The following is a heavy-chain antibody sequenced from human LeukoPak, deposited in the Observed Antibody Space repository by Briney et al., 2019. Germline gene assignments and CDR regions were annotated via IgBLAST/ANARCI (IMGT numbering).Heavy chain of an antibody. CDR2: IYTSGST. CDR3: ARGGGNSLYWYFDL. D-gene: IGHD4-23*01. Sequence: GSLRLSCAASGFTFSSYEMNWVRQAPGKGLEWIGRIYTSGSTNYNPSLKSRVTISVDTSKNQFSLKLSSVTAADTAVYYCARGGGNSLYWYFDLWGRGTLVTVSS. CDR1: GFTFSSYE. J-gene: IGHJ2*01. V-gene: IGHV4-4*08.